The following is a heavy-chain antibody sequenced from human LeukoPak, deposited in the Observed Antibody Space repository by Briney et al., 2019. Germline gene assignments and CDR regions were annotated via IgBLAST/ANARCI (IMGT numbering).Heavy chain of an antibody. V-gene: IGHV1-3*01. CDR1: GFTFTSYV. CDR3: ARDHYYGSGTYNYFDY. CDR2: VNAGNGNT. Sequence: GASVKVSCKASGFTFTSYVFHWVRQAPGQRLEWMGWVNAGNGNTKYSQKFQGRVTITRDTSAGTAYMELSSLRSEDTAVYYCARDHYYGSGTYNYFDYWGQGALVTVSS. D-gene: IGHD3-10*01. J-gene: IGHJ4*02.